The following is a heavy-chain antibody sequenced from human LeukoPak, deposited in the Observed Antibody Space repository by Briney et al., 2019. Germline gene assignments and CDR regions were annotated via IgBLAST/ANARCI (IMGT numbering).Heavy chain of an antibody. D-gene: IGHD3-9*01. J-gene: IGHJ5*02. CDR2: ISGYNGNT. CDR3: ARTAYDILTGYFQPNWFDP. V-gene: IGHV1-18*01. CDR1: GYTFTSYG. Sequence: ASVKVSCKASGYTFTSYGISWVRQAPGPGLEWMGWISGYNGNTKYAQKLQGRVTMTTDTSTSTAYMELRSLRSDDTAVFFWARTAYDILTGYFQPNWFDPWGQGTLVIVSS.